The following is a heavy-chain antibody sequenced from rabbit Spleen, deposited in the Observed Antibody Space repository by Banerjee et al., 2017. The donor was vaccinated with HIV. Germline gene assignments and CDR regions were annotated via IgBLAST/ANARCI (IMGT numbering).Heavy chain of an antibody. CDR3: ARNAGYAGYGYSTLDS. CDR2: IDPVFGNT. V-gene: IGHV1S7*01. Sequence: QLKESGGGLVQPGGSLKLSCKVSGFDFSSYYMTWVRQAPGKGLEWTGYIDPVFGNTYYASWVNGRFTISSHNAQNTLYLQLNSLTAADTATYFCARNAGYAGYGYSTLDSWGPGTLVTVS. J-gene: IGHJ6*01. CDR1: GFDFSSYY. D-gene: IGHD8-1*01.